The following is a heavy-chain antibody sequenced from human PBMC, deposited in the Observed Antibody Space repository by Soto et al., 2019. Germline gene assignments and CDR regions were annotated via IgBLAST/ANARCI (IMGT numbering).Heavy chain of an antibody. D-gene: IGHD1-26*01. CDR3: ARGYSGSYRYFDY. CDR1: GFTFSSYA. CDR2: ISGSGGST. V-gene: IGHV3-23*01. Sequence: GSLRLSCAASGFTFSSYAMSWVRQAPGKGLEWVSAISGSGGSTYYADSVKGRFTISRDNSKNTLYLQMNSLRAEDTAVYYCARGYSGSYRYFDYWGQGTLVTVSS. J-gene: IGHJ4*02.